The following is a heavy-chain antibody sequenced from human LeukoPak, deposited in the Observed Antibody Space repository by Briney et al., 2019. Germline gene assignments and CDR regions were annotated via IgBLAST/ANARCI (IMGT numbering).Heavy chain of an antibody. V-gene: IGHV3-23*01. D-gene: IGHD2-2*01. CDR2: ISGSGGST. Sequence: GGPLRLSCAASGFTFSSYAMSWVRQAPGKGLEWVSAISGSGGSTYYADSVKGRFTISRDNSKNTLYLQMNSLRAEDTAVYYCAKHIVVVPAAPDAFDIWGQGTMVTVSS. J-gene: IGHJ3*02. CDR1: GFTFSSYA. CDR3: AKHIVVVPAAPDAFDI.